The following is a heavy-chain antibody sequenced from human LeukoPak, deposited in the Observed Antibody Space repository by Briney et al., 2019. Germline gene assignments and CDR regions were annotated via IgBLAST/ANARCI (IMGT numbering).Heavy chain of an antibody. CDR2: IYYSGST. Sequence: SETLSLTCTVSGVSVSSGSYYWSWIRQPPGKGLEWIGYIYYSGSTNYNPSLKSRVTISVDTSKNQFSLKLSSVTAADTAVYYCAKDLLSTSYAICFDYWGQGTLVTVSS. V-gene: IGHV4-61*01. D-gene: IGHD2-2*01. CDR1: GVSVSSGSYY. J-gene: IGHJ4*02. CDR3: AKDLLSTSYAICFDY.